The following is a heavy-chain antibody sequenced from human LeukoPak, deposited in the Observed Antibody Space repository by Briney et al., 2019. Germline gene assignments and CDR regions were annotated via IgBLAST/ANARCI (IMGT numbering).Heavy chain of an antibody. CDR1: GYSISSGYY. Sequence: SETLSLTCTVSGYSISSGYYWGWIRQPPGKGLEWIGRIYTSGSTNYNPSLKSRVTISVDTSKNQFSLKLSSVTAADTAVYYCARAFGTMVRGPTWIYFDYWGQGTLVTVSS. J-gene: IGHJ4*02. D-gene: IGHD3-10*01. CDR2: IYTSGST. V-gene: IGHV4-38-2*02. CDR3: ARAFGTMVRGPTWIYFDY.